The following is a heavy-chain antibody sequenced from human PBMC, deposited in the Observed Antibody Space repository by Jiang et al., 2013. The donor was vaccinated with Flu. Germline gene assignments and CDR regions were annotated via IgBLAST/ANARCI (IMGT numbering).Heavy chain of an antibody. CDR3: ARSGDFWSGPPNWFDP. CDR1: GGSISSSSYY. V-gene: IGHV4-39*01. CDR2: IYYSGST. D-gene: IGHD3-3*01. J-gene: IGHJ5*02. Sequence: GSGLVKPSETLSLTCTVSGGSISSSSYYWGWIRQPPGKGLEWIGSIYYSGSTYYNPSLKSRVTISVDTSKNQFSLKLSSVTAADTAVYYCARSGDFWSGPPNWFDPWGQGTLVTVSS.